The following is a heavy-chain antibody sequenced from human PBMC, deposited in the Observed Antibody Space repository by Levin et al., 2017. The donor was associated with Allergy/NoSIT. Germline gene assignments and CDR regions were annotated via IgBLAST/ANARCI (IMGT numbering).Heavy chain of an antibody. CDR2: ISSSSSYI. CDR1: GFTFSSYS. CDR3: AREKGDESGWYDRVLEDFDY. D-gene: IGHD6-19*01. V-gene: IGHV3-21*01. J-gene: IGHJ4*02. Sequence: GGSLRLSCAASGFTFSSYSMNWVRQAPGKGLEWVSSISSSSSYIYYADSVKGRFTISRDNAKNSLYLQMNSLRAEDTAVYYCAREKGDESGWYDRVLEDFDYWGQGTLVTVSS.